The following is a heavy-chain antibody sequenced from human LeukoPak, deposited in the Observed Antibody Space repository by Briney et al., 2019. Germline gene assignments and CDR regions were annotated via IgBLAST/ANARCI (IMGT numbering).Heavy chain of an antibody. D-gene: IGHD1-7*01. J-gene: IGHJ4*02. CDR1: GFTFSSYA. CDR3: AKHAGTTRLTKDC. Sequence: PGGSLRLSCAASGFTFSSYAMSWVRQAPGKGLEWVSSISGSGDTTYYADSVKGRFTISRDNSKNTLYLQMNSLRVEDTAVYYCAKHAGTTRLTKDCWGQGTLVTVSS. V-gene: IGHV3-23*01. CDR2: ISGSGDTT.